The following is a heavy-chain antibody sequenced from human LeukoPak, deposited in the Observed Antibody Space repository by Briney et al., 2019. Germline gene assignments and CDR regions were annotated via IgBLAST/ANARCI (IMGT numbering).Heavy chain of an antibody. Sequence: GESLKISCKGSGYSFTSYWIAWVRQMPGKGLEWMGIIYPGDSDTRYSPSFQGQVTISADKSISTAYLQWSSLRASDTAMYYCARRRDLYSGSYYPFDYWGQGTLVTVSS. CDR3: ARRRDLYSGSYYPFDY. CDR2: IYPGDSDT. V-gene: IGHV5-51*01. D-gene: IGHD1-26*01. CDR1: GYSFTSYW. J-gene: IGHJ4*02.